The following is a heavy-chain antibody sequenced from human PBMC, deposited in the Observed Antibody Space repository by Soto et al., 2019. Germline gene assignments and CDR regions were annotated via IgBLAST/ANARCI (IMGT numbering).Heavy chain of an antibody. V-gene: IGHV1-46*01. CDR1: GYSFTSYS. CDR3: ARDAPFPITGTTFDY. Sequence: ASVKVSCEASGYSFTSYSIHWVRQAPGQGLEWVGMINPGGGITAYAQNFQGRATMTRDTSTTTVYMELSSLRSEDTAVYYCARDAPFPITGTTFDYWGQGTLVTVSS. CDR2: INPGGGIT. J-gene: IGHJ4*02. D-gene: IGHD1-7*01.